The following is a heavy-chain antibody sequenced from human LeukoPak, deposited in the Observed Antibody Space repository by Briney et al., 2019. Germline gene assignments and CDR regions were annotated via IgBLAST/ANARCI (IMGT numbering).Heavy chain of an antibody. Sequence: GGSLRLSCAASGFTFSDYYMSWIRQAPGKGLEWVSYITSSGSTIYYADSVKGRFTISRDNAKNSLYLQMNSLRAEDTAVYYCARPYHYYYDSSGYIWGQGTLVTLSS. J-gene: IGHJ4*02. CDR2: ITSSGSTI. V-gene: IGHV3-11*01. CDR3: ARPYHYYYDSSGYI. D-gene: IGHD3-22*01. CDR1: GFTFSDYY.